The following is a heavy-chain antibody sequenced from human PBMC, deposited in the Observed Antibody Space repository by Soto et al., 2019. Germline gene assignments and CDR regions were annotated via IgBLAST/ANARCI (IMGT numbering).Heavy chain of an antibody. CDR1: GFTFNAYA. CDR3: ARVASDYINSVDN. CDR2: IGGSGGNR. J-gene: IGHJ4*02. V-gene: IGHV3-23*01. Sequence: EVKLLESGGGLVHPGGSLRLSCAASGFTFNAYAMTWVRQAPGKGLEWVSAIGGSGGNRYYADSVRGRFTISRDNSKDTVDLQMNSLRVEDTAVYYCARVASDYINSVDNWGQGILVTVSS. D-gene: IGHD4-4*01.